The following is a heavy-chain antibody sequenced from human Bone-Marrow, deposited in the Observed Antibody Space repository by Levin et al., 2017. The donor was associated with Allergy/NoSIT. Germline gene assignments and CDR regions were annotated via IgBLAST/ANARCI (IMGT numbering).Heavy chain of an antibody. CDR1: GFTFSSYS. J-gene: IGHJ3*02. CDR2: ISSSSSYI. V-gene: IGHV3-21*01. CDR3: AREGYCSSTSCYPPDAFDI. Sequence: GGSLRLSCAASGFTFSSYSMNWVRQAPGKGLEWVSSISSSSSYIYYADSVKGRFTISRDNAKNSLYLQMNSLRAEDTAVYYCAREGYCSSTSCYPPDAFDIWGQGTMVTVSS. D-gene: IGHD2-2*01.